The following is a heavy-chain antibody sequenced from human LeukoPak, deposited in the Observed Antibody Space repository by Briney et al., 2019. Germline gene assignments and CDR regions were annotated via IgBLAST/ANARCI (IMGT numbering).Heavy chain of an antibody. CDR3: ARSSGYSYDDYYYYMDV. D-gene: IGHD5-18*01. CDR2: INPNSGGT. V-gene: IGHV1-2*02. Sequence: ASVKVSCKASGYTFTGYYMHWVRHSPEQGLEWMGWINPNSGGTNYAQKFQGRVTMTRDTSISTAYMELSRLRSDDTAVYYCARSSGYSYDDYYYYMDVWGKGTTVTVSS. J-gene: IGHJ6*03. CDR1: GYTFTGYY.